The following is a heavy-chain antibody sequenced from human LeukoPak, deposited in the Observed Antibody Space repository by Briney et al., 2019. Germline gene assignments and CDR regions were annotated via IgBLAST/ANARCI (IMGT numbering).Heavy chain of an antibody. Sequence: GGSLRLSCAASGFTFSSYGMHWVRQAPGKGLEWVAFIRYDGSNKYYADSVKGRFTISRDNAKNSLYLQMNSLRAEDTALYYCAKGSAAWYYYYMDVWGKGTTVTISS. J-gene: IGHJ6*03. D-gene: IGHD6-13*01. CDR1: GFTFSSYG. CDR3: AKGSAAWYYYYMDV. CDR2: IRYDGSNK. V-gene: IGHV3-30*02.